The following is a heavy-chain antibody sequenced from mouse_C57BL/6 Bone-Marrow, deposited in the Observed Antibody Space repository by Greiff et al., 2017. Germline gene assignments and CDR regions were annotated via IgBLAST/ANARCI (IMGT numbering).Heavy chain of an antibody. CDR2: ILPGSGST. CDR1: GYTFTGYW. CDR3: TTVVHY. Sequence: QVQLQQSGAELMKPGASVKLSCKATGYTFTGYWIEWVKPRPGHGLEWIGEILPGSGSTNYNEKFKGKATITADTSSNTAYLQLSSLTSEDTAVYYCTTVVHYWGQGTTLTVSS. J-gene: IGHJ2*01. V-gene: IGHV1-9*01. D-gene: IGHD1-1*01.